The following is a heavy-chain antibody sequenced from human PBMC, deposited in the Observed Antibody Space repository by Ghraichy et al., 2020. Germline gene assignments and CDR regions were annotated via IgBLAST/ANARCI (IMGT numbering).Heavy chain of an antibody. CDR1: GFTFSSYA. D-gene: IGHD1-1*01. V-gene: IGHV3-23*01. CDR2: ISGSGGST. Sequence: GGSLRLSCAASGFTFSSYAMSWVHQAPGKGLEWVSAISGSGGSTYYADSVKGRFTISRDNSKNTLYLQMNSLRAEDTAVYYCAKDSQFWKTYFDYWGQGTLVTVSS. CDR3: AKDSQFWKTYFDY. J-gene: IGHJ4*02.